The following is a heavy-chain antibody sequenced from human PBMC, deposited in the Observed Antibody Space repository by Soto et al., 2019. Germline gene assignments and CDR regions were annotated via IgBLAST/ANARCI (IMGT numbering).Heavy chain of an antibody. J-gene: IGHJ4*02. Sequence: GGSLRLSCAASGFTFSSYAMSWVRQAPGKGLEWVSGIGVSGGSTYYADSVKGRFTISRDNSKNMLYLQMNSLRVEDTAVYFCAKLTGCSSNTCYRFFDYWGQGTLVTVSS. V-gene: IGHV3-23*01. D-gene: IGHD2-2*01. CDR2: IGVSGGST. CDR1: GFTFSSYA. CDR3: AKLTGCSSNTCYRFFDY.